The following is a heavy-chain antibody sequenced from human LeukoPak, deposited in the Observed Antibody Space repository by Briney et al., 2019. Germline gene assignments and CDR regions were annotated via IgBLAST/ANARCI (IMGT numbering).Heavy chain of an antibody. CDR1: SYPFTRYG. CDR2: ISGSNGNT. J-gene: IGHJ4*02. D-gene: IGHD3-9*01. CDR3: ASGYDILTGYYKGYFDY. Sequence: ASVKVSCKASSYPFTRYGISWVRQAPGQGLEWMGWISGSNGNTNYAQKFQGRVTITADKSTSTAYMELSSLRSEDTAVYYCASGYDILTGYYKGYFDYWGQGTLVTVSS. V-gene: IGHV1-18*01.